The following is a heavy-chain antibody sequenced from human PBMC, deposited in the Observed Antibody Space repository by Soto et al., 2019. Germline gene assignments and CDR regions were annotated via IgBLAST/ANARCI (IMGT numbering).Heavy chain of an antibody. CDR3: ARGRWGRFSFGNYDSSGSVWFDP. CDR1: GGSFSGYY. J-gene: IGHJ5*02. Sequence: SETLSLTCAVYGGSFSGYYWSWIRQPPGKGLEWIGEINHSGSTNYNPSLKSRVTISVDTSKNQFSLKLSSVTAADTAVYYCARGRWGRFSFGNYDSSGSVWFDPWGQGTLVTVS. V-gene: IGHV4-34*01. CDR2: INHSGST. D-gene: IGHD3-22*01.